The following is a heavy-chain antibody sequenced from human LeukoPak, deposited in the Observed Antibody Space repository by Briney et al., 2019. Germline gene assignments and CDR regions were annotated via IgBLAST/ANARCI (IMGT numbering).Heavy chain of an antibody. V-gene: IGHV4-59*12. D-gene: IGHD6-19*01. CDR2: IYYSGST. CDR1: GGSISSYY. Sequence: SETLSLTCTVSGGSISSYYWSWIRQPPGKGLEWIGYIYYSGSTNYNPSLKSRVTISVDTSKNQFSLKLSSVTAADTAVYYCARGRYMAGIYFDYWGQGTLVTVSS. J-gene: IGHJ4*02. CDR3: ARGRYMAGIYFDY.